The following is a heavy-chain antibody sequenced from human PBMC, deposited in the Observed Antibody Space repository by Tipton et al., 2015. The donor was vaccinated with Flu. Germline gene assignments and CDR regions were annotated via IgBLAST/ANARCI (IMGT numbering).Heavy chain of an antibody. CDR2: IYNNQNI. CDR1: GASLRSSSYY. CDR3: ARGPLLDL. D-gene: IGHD5/OR15-5a*01. Sequence: GLVKPSETLSLTCTVSGASLRSSSYYWSWIRQPPGKGLEWIAYIYNNQNIKYNPSLKSRVTITVDTSKNQFSLKLSSATAADTAVYYCARGPLLDLWGRSTLVTVSS. V-gene: IGHV4-61*01. J-gene: IGHJ2*01.